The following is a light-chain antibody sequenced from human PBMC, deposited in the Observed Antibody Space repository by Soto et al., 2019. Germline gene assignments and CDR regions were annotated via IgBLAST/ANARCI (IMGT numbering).Light chain of an antibody. V-gene: IGKV1-9*01. Sequence: DIQLTQSPSFLSASVGDRVTITCRASVGISSRLGWYQQEPGKAPKLLIYAASSLQSGVPSRFSGSGSGTEFTLTISRLQPEDSATYYCQQLYSYPITFGQGTRLEIK. CDR2: AAS. CDR3: QQLYSYPIT. J-gene: IGKJ5*01. CDR1: VGISSR.